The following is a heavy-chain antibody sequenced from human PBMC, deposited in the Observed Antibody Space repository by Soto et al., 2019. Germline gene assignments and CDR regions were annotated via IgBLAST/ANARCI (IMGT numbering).Heavy chain of an antibody. J-gene: IGHJ6*02. CDR3: ARDRWVVTAIARYYGMDV. CDR2: ISYDGSNK. CDR1: GFTFSSYA. Sequence: PGGSLRLSCAASGFTFSSYAMHWVRQAPGKGLEWVAVISYDGSNKYYADSVKGRFTISRDNSKNTLYLQMNSLRAEDTAVYYCARDRWVVTAIARYYGMDVWRQGTTVTVSS. V-gene: IGHV3-30-3*01. D-gene: IGHD2-21*02.